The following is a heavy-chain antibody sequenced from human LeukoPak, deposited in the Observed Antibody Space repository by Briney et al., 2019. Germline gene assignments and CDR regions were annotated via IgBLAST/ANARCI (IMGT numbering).Heavy chain of an antibody. Sequence: LSGGSLRLSCAASGFTLSSNEMNWVRQAPGKGLEWLSYISSSGGTIHNVDSVKGRFTISRDNAKNSLFLQMNSLRAEDTAVYYCASGVHYSSGWIDIWGQGTMVTVSS. CDR1: GFTLSSNE. CDR3: ASGVHYSSGWIDI. J-gene: IGHJ3*02. V-gene: IGHV3-48*03. CDR2: ISSSGGTI. D-gene: IGHD6-19*01.